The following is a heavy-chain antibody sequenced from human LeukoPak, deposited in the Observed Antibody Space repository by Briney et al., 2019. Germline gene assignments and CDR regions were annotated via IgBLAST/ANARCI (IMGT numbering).Heavy chain of an antibody. D-gene: IGHD2-2*01. CDR3: ATPYCSSISCLDVFNM. CDR2: KDYSGRS. J-gene: IGHJ3*02. Sequence: SGTLSLTCNVSRGSLSDGRYYWTWIRQHPGKGRECIVYKDYSGRSKYNPTLKSRLTTSIDTSRHQFSLQLGSVTAADTATYYCATPYCSSISCLDVFNMWGQGTRVTVSS. V-gene: IGHV4-31*03. CDR1: RGSLSDGRYY.